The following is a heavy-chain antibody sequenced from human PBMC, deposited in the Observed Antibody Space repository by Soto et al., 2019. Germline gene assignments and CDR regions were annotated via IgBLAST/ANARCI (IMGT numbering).Heavy chain of an antibody. D-gene: IGHD2-2*01. J-gene: IGHJ6*02. Sequence: SVKVSCKASGGTFSSYAISWVRQAPGQGLEWMGGIIPIFGTANYAQKFQGRVTTTADKSTSTAYMELSSLRSEDTAVYYCARAEVVVVVPAAIHYYYYGMDVWGQGTTVTVSS. CDR1: GGTFSSYA. V-gene: IGHV1-69*06. CDR3: ARAEVVVVVPAAIHYYYYGMDV. CDR2: IIPIFGTA.